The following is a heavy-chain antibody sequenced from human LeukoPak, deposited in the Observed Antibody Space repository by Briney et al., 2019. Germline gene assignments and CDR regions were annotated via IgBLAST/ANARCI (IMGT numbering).Heavy chain of an antibody. V-gene: IGHV3-23*01. CDR1: GFTFSSYG. CDR2: ISGSGGST. CDR3: ARDGTSSLRVGHT. D-gene: IGHD2-2*01. Sequence: GGSLRLSCAASGFTFSSYGMSWVRQAPGKGLEWVSAISGSGGSTYYADSVKGRFTISRDNSKNTLYLQMNSLRAEDTAVYYCARDGTSSLRVGHTWGQGTLVTVSS. J-gene: IGHJ5*02.